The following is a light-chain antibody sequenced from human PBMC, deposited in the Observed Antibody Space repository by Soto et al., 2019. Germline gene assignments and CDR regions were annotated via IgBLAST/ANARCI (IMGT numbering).Light chain of an antibody. Sequence: IDLRQSQATLSLSPGKRATLSFWASHSVTTHLAWFQQRPGQTPRLLIYDASTRAPGIPARFSGRGSGADFTLTFSSLEPEDFAVYYCQQRSDSITFGQGTRLEIK. CDR2: DAS. CDR3: QQRSDSIT. CDR1: HSVTTH. J-gene: IGKJ5*01. V-gene: IGKV3-11*01.